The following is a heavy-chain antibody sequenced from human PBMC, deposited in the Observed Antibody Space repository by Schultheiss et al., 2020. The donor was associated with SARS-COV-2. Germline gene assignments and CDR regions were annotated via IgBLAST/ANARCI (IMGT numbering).Heavy chain of an antibody. D-gene: IGHD6-13*01. V-gene: IGHV5-51*01. CDR3: ARRNSSSWYGYFQH. CDR1: GYKFTNFW. Sequence: GGSLRLSCEGSGYKFTNFWIAWVRQMPGKGLEWMGIIYPGDSDTRYSPSFQGQVTISADKSISTAYLQWSSLKASDTAMYYCARRNSSSWYGYFQHWGQGTLVTVSS. CDR2: IYPGDSDT. J-gene: IGHJ1*01.